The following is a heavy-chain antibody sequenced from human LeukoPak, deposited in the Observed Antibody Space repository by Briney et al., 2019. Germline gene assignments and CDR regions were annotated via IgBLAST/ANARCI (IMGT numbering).Heavy chain of an antibody. CDR1: NDSISPLY. V-gene: IGHV4-59*11. CDR2: IFYSGTT. CDR3: ARGGSAAKYYFDS. J-gene: IGHJ4*02. Sequence: PSETLSLTCTVSNDSISPLYWGWIRQPPGKGLEFIGYIFYSGTTNFNPSLKSRVTQSVDTSKNQFSLRLNSVTAADTAVYYCARGGSAAKYYFDSWGQGTLVTVSS. D-gene: IGHD6-13*01.